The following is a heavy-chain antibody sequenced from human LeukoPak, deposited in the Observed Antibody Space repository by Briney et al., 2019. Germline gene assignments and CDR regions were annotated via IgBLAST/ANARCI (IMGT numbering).Heavy chain of an antibody. CDR2: IRYDGSNK. D-gene: IGHD2/OR15-2a*01. Sequence: PGGSLRLSCAASGFTFSSPVMHWVRQAPGKGLEWVAVIRYDGSNKYYADSVKGRFTISRDNSKNTLYLQMNSLRAEDTAVYYCAKVDFLDYWGQGTLVTVSS. CDR1: GFTFSSPV. V-gene: IGHV3-30*02. CDR3: AKVDFLDY. J-gene: IGHJ4*02.